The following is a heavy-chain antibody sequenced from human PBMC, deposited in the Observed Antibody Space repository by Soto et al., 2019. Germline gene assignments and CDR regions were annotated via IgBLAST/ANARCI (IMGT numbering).Heavy chain of an antibody. J-gene: IGHJ6*02. CDR3: ARLRAAGLSQIIAAAGSRYYYYYGMDV. V-gene: IGHV4-59*12. CDR2: IYYSGST. CDR1: GGSISSYY. D-gene: IGHD6-13*01. Sequence: SETLSLTCTVSGGSISSYYWSWIRQPPGKGLEWIGYIYYSGSTNYNPSLKSRVTISVDTSKNQFPLKLSSVTAADTAVYYCARLRAAGLSQIIAAAGSRYYYYYGMDVWGQGTTVTVSS.